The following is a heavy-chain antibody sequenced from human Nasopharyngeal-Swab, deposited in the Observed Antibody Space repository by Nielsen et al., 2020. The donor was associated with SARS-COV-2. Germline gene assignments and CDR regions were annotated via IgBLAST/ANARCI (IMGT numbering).Heavy chain of an antibody. Sequence: GESLKISCAASGFTVSSNYMSWVRQAPGKGLEWVSVIYSGGSTYYADSVKGRFTISRDNSKNTLYLQMNSLRAEDTAVYYCARDAAGYFQHWGQGTLVTVSS. CDR2: IYSGGST. CDR1: GFTVSSNY. CDR3: ARDAAGYFQH. V-gene: IGHV3-53*01. J-gene: IGHJ1*01.